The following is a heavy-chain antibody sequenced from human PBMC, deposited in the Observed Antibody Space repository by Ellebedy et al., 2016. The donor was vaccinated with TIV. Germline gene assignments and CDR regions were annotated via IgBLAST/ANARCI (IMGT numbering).Heavy chain of an antibody. Sequence: PGGSLRLSCAGSGFTFSSYWMSWVSQAPGKGLEWVANINKDGSEKYYVDSVKGRFTISRDTAKKSLYLQMNSLRAEDTAVYYCVRYVAAFDIWGQGTMVTVSS. J-gene: IGHJ3*02. D-gene: IGHD3-16*01. CDR3: VRYVAAFDI. CDR2: INKDGSEK. V-gene: IGHV3-7*03. CDR1: GFTFSSYW.